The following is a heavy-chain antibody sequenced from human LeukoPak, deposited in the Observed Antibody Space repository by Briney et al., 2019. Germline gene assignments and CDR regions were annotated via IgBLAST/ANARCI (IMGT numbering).Heavy chain of an antibody. D-gene: IGHD2-2*01. V-gene: IGHV4-34*01. CDR1: GGSFSGYY. CDR3: ARRSVVVPAANPFDY. CDR2: INHSRST. J-gene: IGHJ4*02. Sequence: SETLSLTCAVYGGSFSGYYWSWIRQPPGKGLEWIGEINHSRSTNYNPSLKSRVTISVDTSKNQFSLKLSSVTAADTAVYYCARRSVVVPAANPFDYWGQGTLVTVSS.